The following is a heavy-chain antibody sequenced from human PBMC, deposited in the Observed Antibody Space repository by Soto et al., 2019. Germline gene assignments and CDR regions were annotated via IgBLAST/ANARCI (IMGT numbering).Heavy chain of an antibody. V-gene: IGHV3-64D*06. J-gene: IGHJ4*02. Sequence: GGSLRLSCSASGFTFSMYSMHWVRQAPGKGLEYVSSISTNGGSTDYADSVKGRFTISRDNSKNTVYLQMSSLRVEDTAVYYCVKGEYYYDSSGYYPFDYWGQGTLVTVSS. D-gene: IGHD3-22*01. CDR2: ISTNGGST. CDR1: GFTFSMYS. CDR3: VKGEYYYDSSGYYPFDY.